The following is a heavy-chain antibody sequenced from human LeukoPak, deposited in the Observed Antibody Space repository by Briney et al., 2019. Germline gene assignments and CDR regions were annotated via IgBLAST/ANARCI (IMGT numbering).Heavy chain of an antibody. CDR1: GFTFSSYG. D-gene: IGHD6-19*01. J-gene: IGHJ5*02. Sequence: GRSLRLSCAASGFTFSSYGMHWVRQAPGKRLEWVAVIWYDGSNKYYADSAKGRFTISRDNSKNTLYLQMNSLRAEGTAVYYCARASSSGWFENLFDPWGQGTLVTVSS. V-gene: IGHV3-33*01. CDR3: ARASSSGWFENLFDP. CDR2: IWYDGSNK.